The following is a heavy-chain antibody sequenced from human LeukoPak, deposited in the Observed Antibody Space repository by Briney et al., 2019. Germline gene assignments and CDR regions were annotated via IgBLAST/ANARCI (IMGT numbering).Heavy chain of an antibody. Sequence: PGGSLRLSCAASGFTYSSYAMSWVRQAPGKGLEWVSAINYSGGSTYYADSVKGRFTISRDNSKNTLYLQINSLRAEDTAIYYCAKGGMAAKIAYWGQGTLVTVSS. D-gene: IGHD5-24*01. CDR2: INYSGGST. V-gene: IGHV3-23*01. CDR1: GFTYSSYA. J-gene: IGHJ4*02. CDR3: AKGGMAAKIAY.